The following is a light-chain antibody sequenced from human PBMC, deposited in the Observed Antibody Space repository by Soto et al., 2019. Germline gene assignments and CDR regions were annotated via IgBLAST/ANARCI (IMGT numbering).Light chain of an antibody. J-gene: IGLJ2*01. Sequence: QFALTQPAAVSGSPGQSITISCTGSSSDVGGFDYVSWYQHHPGKAPRLMIYDVTNRPSGVSNRFSGSKSGNTASLTISGLQADDEADYYCSSYTTSDTLVFGGGTKLTVL. CDR2: DVT. CDR1: SSDVGGFDY. V-gene: IGLV2-14*03. CDR3: SSYTTSDTLV.